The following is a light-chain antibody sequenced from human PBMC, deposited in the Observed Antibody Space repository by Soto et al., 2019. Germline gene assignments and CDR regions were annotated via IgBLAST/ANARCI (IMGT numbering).Light chain of an antibody. Sequence: EIVMTQSPATLSVSPGERVTLSCRASQTVTSNLAWYQQKPGQAPRLLIYGASTRATAIPARFSGSGSGTEFTLTVSSLQSEDFAVYYCQQYNNWRFTFGGGTKVEIK. J-gene: IGKJ4*01. CDR1: QTVTSN. CDR2: GAS. CDR3: QQYNNWRFT. V-gene: IGKV3-15*01.